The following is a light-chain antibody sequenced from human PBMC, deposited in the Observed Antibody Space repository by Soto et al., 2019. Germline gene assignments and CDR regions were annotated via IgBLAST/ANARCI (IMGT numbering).Light chain of an antibody. V-gene: IGLV3-10*01. CDR3: YSTDIGVNRGV. CDR1: ELPKKY. J-gene: IGLJ3*02. Sequence: SYELTQPPSVSVSPGQTARITCSGDELPKKYVYWHQQKAGQAPVLVIYEDSERHSGIPERFSGSRSGTMATLTISGAQVEDEADYYCYSTDIGVNRGVFGGGTKLTVL. CDR2: EDS.